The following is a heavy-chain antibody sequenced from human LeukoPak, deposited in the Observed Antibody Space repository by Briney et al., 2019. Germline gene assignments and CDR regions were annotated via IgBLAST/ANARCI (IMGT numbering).Heavy chain of an antibody. CDR1: GFTFSSYA. CDR2: ISGSGGSN. Sequence: GGSLRLSCAASGFTFSSYAMSWVRQAPGKGLEWVSDISGSGGSNYYPAPGKGRFTISRGNSKNTVYLQINSLRAEDTAVYYGAKGSWGCSSTSCYPEERKLGEYYGMDVWGKGTTVTVSS. V-gene: IGHV3-23*01. CDR3: AKGSWGCSSTSCYPEERKLGEYYGMDV. J-gene: IGHJ6*04. D-gene: IGHD2-2*01.